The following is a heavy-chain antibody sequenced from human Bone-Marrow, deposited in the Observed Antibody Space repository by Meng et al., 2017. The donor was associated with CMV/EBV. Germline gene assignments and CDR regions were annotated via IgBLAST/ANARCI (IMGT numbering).Heavy chain of an antibody. CDR2: ISGSGGST. V-gene: IGHV3-23*01. D-gene: IGHD6-13*01. CDR1: GFTFSSYA. CDR3: AKAPPQAGTGFFQH. J-gene: IGHJ1*01. Sequence: GESLKISCAASGFTFSSYAMSWVRQAPGKGLEWVSAISGSGGSTYYADSVKGRFTISRDNSKNTLYLQMNSLRAEDTAVYYCAKAPPQAGTGFFQHWGQSTLVTVSS.